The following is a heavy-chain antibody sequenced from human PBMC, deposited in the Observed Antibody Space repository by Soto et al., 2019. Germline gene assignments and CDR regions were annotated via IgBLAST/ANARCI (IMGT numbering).Heavy chain of an antibody. D-gene: IGHD3-10*01. CDR1: GFDFSRYG. CDR2: IWFDGGNK. J-gene: IGHJ4*02. CDR3: ARDLHELGSYYPIDY. V-gene: IGHV3-33*01. Sequence: GGSLRLSCETSGFDFSRYGMSWVRQAPGKGLEWVALIWFDGGNKYYGDSVKGRFTISRDNLKNTLYLQMDSLRAEDTAIYYCARDLHELGSYYPIDYWGQGTLVTVSS.